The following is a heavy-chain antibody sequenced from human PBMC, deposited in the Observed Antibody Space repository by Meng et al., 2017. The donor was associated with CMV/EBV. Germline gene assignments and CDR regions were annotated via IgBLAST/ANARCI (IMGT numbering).Heavy chain of an antibody. CDR2: MNPNSGGT. V-gene: IGHV1-2*02. CDR1: GYTFTSYD. CDR3: ASSNYGLHYYGMDV. J-gene: IGHJ6*02. D-gene: IGHD4-17*01. Sequence: ASVKVSCKASGYTFTSYDINWVRQATGQGLEWMGWMNPNSGGTNYAQKFQGRVTMTRDTSISTAYMELSRLRSDDTAVYYCASSNYGLHYYGMDVWGQGTTVTVSS.